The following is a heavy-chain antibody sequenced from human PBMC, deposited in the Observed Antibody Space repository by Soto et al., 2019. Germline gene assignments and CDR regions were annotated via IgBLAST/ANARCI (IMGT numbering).Heavy chain of an antibody. Sequence: PSETLSLTCTVSGGSISSYYWSWIRQPPGKGLEWIGYIHYSGTTSFFPSYNPSLRSRVTISEDTSKNQFSLKLLSVTTADTAVYFCAAGEASSRNLAPYYLDSWGQWTLVTVSS. V-gene: IGHV4-59*01. CDR1: GGSISSYY. CDR3: AAGEASSRNLAPYYLDS. D-gene: IGHD6-13*01. J-gene: IGHJ4*02. CDR2: IHYSGTT.